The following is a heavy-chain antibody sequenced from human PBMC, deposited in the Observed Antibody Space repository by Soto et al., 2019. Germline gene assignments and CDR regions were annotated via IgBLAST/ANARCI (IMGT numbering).Heavy chain of an antibody. CDR2: ISVSGGST. J-gene: IGHJ4*02. V-gene: IGHV3-23*01. Sequence: PGGSLRLSFAPSGFTFIGDAMSWVRQARWKGLEGVSAISVSGGSTYYADCVKGRFTISRDNSKNTLYLQMNSLRAEDTAVYYCAKDHGGSSGWWYYFDYWGQGTLVTVSS. CDR3: AKDHGGSSGWWYYFDY. CDR1: GFTFIGDA. D-gene: IGHD6-19*01.